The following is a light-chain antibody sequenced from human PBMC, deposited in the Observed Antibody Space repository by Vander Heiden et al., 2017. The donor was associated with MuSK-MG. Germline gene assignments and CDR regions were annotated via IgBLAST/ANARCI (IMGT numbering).Light chain of an antibody. Sequence: IALTQSPRTLSLSPGERAPLSCRASQSVSSSYLAWYQQKPGQAPRLLIYGASSRATGIPDRFSGSGSGTDFTLTISRLEPEDFAVYYCQQDGSSPLTFGGGTKVEIK. CDR2: GAS. J-gene: IGKJ4*01. CDR3: QQDGSSPLT. CDR1: QSVSSSY. V-gene: IGKV3-20*01.